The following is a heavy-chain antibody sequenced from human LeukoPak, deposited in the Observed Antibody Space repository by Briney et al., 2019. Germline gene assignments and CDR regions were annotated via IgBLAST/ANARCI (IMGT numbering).Heavy chain of an antibody. CDR1: GLIFDTYA. CDR2: TWYVGSKK. D-gene: IGHD2-8*02. V-gene: IGHV3-33*01. Sequence: GGSRRLSCAAPGLIFDTYAMHWVRQAPGEGLEWMGITWYVGSKKAYADSVKGRFTVSRDNSKNTLDMQMNSLRAEDTAVYYCARGYCTGNNCRPYYYYGMDVWGQGTAVTVSS. CDR3: ARGYCTGNNCRPYYYYGMDV. J-gene: IGHJ6*02.